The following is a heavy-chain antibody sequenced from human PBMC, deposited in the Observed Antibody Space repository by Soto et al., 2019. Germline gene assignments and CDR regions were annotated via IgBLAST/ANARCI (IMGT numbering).Heavy chain of an antibody. CDR2: IGTAGDT. V-gene: IGHV3-13*01. Sequence: PGGSLRLSCAASGFTFSSYDMHWVRHATQKALVWVSAIGTAGDTYYPGSVKGRFTISRENAKNSLYLQMNSLRAEDTAVYYCARAASGYSSGWYVAHDAFDIWVQGTMVTVS. CDR3: ARAASGYSSGWYVAHDAFDI. J-gene: IGHJ3*02. D-gene: IGHD6-19*01. CDR1: GFTFSSYD.